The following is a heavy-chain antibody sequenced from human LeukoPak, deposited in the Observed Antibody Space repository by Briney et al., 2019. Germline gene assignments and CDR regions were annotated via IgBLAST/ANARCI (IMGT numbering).Heavy chain of an antibody. CDR1: GDAFTSYF. D-gene: IGHD5-24*01. CDR3: ARGLAGDGYKPDY. Sequence: GASLKVSCKASGDAFTSYFFHWVRQAPGQGLEWMGIINPSGGSTSYAQKFQGRVTMTRDMSTSTVYMELSSLRSEDTAVYYCARGLAGDGYKPDYWGQGTLVTVSS. V-gene: IGHV1-46*01. CDR2: INPSGGST. J-gene: IGHJ4*02.